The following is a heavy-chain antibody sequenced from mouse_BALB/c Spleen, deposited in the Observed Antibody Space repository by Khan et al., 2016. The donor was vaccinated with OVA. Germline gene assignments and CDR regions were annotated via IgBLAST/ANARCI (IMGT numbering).Heavy chain of an antibody. J-gene: IGHJ1*01. CDR2: IWTGGST. Sequence: QVQLQQSGPGLVAPSQSLSITCTVSGFSLTSYGVHWVRQPPGKGLEWLRVIWTGGSTNYNSALMSRLSISKDNSKSQVFLKMNSLQTDDTAMYYCARYYGNYGWYFDVWGAGTTVTVSS. CDR1: GFSLTSYG. D-gene: IGHD2-1*01. CDR3: ARYYGNYGWYFDV. V-gene: IGHV2-9*02.